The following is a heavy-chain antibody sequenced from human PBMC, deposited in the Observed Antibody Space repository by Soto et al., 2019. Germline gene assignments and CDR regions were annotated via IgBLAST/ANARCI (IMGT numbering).Heavy chain of an antibody. V-gene: IGHV3-21*01. D-gene: IGHD6-6*01. J-gene: IGHJ6*02. CDR1: GFTFGSYS. CDR3: ARNESSNIYGMDV. CDR2: ISSSSFSI. Sequence: GGSLRLSCAASGFTFGSYSMNWVRQAPGKGLEWVSSISSSSFSINYADSVKGRFSISRDNAQNSLHLQMNNLRAEDTAVYYCARNESSNIYGMDVWGQGTTVTVSS.